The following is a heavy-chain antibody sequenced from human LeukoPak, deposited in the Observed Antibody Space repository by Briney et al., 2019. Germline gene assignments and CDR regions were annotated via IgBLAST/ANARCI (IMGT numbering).Heavy chain of an antibody. CDR3: ARESRDGYNLADDY. D-gene: IGHD5-24*01. J-gene: IGHJ4*02. Sequence: GGSLRLSCAASGFTFDDYGMSWVRQAPGKGLEWVSGINWNGGSTGYADSVKGRFTISRDNAKNSLYLQMNSLRAEDTAVYYCARESRDGYNLADDYWGQGTLVTVSS. V-gene: IGHV3-20*04. CDR1: GFTFDDYG. CDR2: INWNGGST.